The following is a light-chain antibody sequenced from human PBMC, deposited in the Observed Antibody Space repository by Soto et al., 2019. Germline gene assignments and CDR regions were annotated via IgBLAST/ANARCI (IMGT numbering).Light chain of an antibody. CDR3: QQSYITPLT. CDR2: GAS. V-gene: IGKV3-20*01. CDR1: QGGSSSY. J-gene: IGKJ4*01. Sequence: VCTQSTGTLSLSPGERSTRSCRASQGGSSSYLAWYQQKPGQAPRLPIYGASSRATGIPDRFSGSGSGTDFTLTIRSLQPEDFATYYCQQSYITPLTFGGGTKVEIK.